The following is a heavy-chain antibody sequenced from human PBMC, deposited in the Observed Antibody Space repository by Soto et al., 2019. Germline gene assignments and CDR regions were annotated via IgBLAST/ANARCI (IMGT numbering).Heavy chain of an antibody. CDR3: ARVDCGGDCYSTPSYYYYGMDV. CDR2: ISSSSSYI. J-gene: IGHJ6*02. V-gene: IGHV3-21*01. CDR1: GFTFSSYS. D-gene: IGHD2-21*02. Sequence: EVQLVESGGGLVKPGGSLRLSCAASGFTFSSYSMNWVRQAPGKGLEWVSSISSSSSYIYYADSVKGRFTISRDNAKNSLYLQMNSLRAEATAVYYCARVDCGGDCYSTPSYYYYGMDVWGQGTTVTVSS.